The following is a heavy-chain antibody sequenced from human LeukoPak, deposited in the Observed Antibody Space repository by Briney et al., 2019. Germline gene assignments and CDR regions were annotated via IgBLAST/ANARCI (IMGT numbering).Heavy chain of an antibody. CDR1: GGSISSYY. CDR2: IHYSGST. CDR3: ARGEGQAVSAFDY. J-gene: IGHJ4*02. Sequence: SETLSLTCTVSGGSISSYYWNWIRQPPGKGLEWLGYIHYSGSTKYNPSLESRVTISLDTAKNQFSLRLRSLTAADTAVYYCARGEGQAVSAFDYWGQGMLVTVSS. V-gene: IGHV4-59*01. D-gene: IGHD2-21*02.